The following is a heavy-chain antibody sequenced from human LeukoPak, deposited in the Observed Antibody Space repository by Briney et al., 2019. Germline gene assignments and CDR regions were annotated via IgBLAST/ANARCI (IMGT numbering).Heavy chain of an antibody. J-gene: IGHJ4*02. D-gene: IGHD5-12*01. CDR3: ARVAYSGYDNRGGFDY. Sequence: PSETLSLTCTVSGGSISSYYRSWIGQPAGKGLEWIGRIYTSGSTNYNPSLKSRVPMPVATFKTHSSRRLSSMTAAGTAVYYWARVAYSGYDNRGGFDYWGQGTLVTVSS. CDR2: IYTSGST. V-gene: IGHV4-4*07. CDR1: GGSISSYY.